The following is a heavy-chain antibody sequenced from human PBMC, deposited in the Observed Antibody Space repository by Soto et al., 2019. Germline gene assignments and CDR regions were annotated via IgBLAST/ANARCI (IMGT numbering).Heavy chain of an antibody. CDR2: INKDGSDR. J-gene: IGHJ6*02. CDR1: GLTFNNYW. Sequence: PGGSLRLSCAASGLTFNNYWMTWVRQSPGKGVEWVANINKDGSDRNYVDSVKGRFSISRDNAKNSLYLQMNSLRVEDTAMYYCTRWNYAMDVWGQGTTVTVSS. CDR3: TRWNYAMDV. V-gene: IGHV3-7*03.